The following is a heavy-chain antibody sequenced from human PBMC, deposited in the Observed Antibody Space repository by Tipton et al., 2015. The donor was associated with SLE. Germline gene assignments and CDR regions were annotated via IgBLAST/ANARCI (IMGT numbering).Heavy chain of an antibody. D-gene: IGHD6-6*01. CDR2: TYPGGST. CDR3: SRGGPLIAARPAFDI. Sequence: LRLSCTVSGGSISSGYYYWSWIRQPAGKGLEWIGHTYPGGSTNSNPSLKSRVTISIDTSRNEFSLKLTSVTAADTAAYYCSRGGPLIAARPAFDIWGQGTMVTVSS. CDR1: GGSISSGYYY. J-gene: IGHJ3*02. V-gene: IGHV4-61*09.